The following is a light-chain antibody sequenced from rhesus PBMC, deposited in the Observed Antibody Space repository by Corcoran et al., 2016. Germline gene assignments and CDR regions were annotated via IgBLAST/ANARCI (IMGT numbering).Light chain of an antibody. CDR3: QQYSSSPYS. J-gene: IGKJ2*01. V-gene: IGKV1-22*01. Sequence: DIQMSQSPSSLSASVGDRVTITCRASQSINSWLAWYQQKPGKAPKLLIYKASTLQSGVPSRFSGSGSGTDFTLTISSLQSEDLATYYCQQYSSSPYSFGQGTKVEIK. CDR1: QSINSW. CDR2: KAS.